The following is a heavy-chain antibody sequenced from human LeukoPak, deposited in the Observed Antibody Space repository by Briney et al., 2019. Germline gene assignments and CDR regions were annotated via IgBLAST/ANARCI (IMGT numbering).Heavy chain of an antibody. V-gene: IGHV1-2*02. CDR1: GYTFTGYY. CDR2: ISGYDGDT. D-gene: IGHD3-10*01. J-gene: IGHJ4*02. CDR3: VRDAYGSGKGFFDY. Sequence: ASVKVSCKASGYTFTGYYMHWVRQAPGQGLEWMGWISGYDGDTNYAQKYQGRVTMTTETSTSTAYMELSSLGSDDTAVYYCVRDAYGSGKGFFDYWGQGTLVTVSS.